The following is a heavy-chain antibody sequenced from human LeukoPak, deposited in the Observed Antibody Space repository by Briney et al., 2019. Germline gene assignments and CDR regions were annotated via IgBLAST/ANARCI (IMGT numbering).Heavy chain of an antibody. Sequence: PSETLSLTCAVSGGSISSSNWWSWVRQPPGKGLEWIGEIYHSGSTNYNPSLKSRVTISVDTSKNQFSLKLSSVTAADTAVYYCARSSYYYGSGRYFDYWGQGTLVTVSS. CDR1: GGSISSSNW. J-gene: IGHJ4*02. CDR3: ARSSYYYGSGRYFDY. D-gene: IGHD3-10*01. CDR2: IYHSGST. V-gene: IGHV4-4*02.